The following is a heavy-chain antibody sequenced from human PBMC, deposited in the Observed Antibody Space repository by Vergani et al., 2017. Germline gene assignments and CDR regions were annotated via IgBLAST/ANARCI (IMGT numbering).Heavy chain of an antibody. Sequence: EVQLLESGGGLVQPGGSLRLSCAASGFTFSSYAMSWVRQAPGKGLEWVSAISGSGGSTYYADSVKGRFTISRDNSKNTLYLHMNSLRAEDTAVYYCARGGGPDYYYYYMDVWGKGTTVTVSS. J-gene: IGHJ6*03. V-gene: IGHV3-23*01. CDR3: ARGGGPDYYYYYMDV. CDR1: GFTFSSYA. CDR2: ISGSGGST. D-gene: IGHD3-16*01.